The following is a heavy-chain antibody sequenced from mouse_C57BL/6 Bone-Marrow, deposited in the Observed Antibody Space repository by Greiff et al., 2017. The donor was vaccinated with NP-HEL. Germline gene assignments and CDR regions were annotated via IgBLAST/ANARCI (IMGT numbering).Heavy chain of an antibody. D-gene: IGHD1-1*01. V-gene: IGHV5-4*01. CDR3: ARDSVVAYYAMDY. CDR1: GFTFSRYA. Sequence: EVKVVESGGGLVKPGGSLKLSCAASGFTFSRYAMSWVRQTPEKRLEWVATISDGGRYTYYPDNVKGRFTISRDNAKNNLYLQMSHLKSEDTAMYYCARDSVVAYYAMDYWGQGTSVTVSS. CDR2: ISDGGRYT. J-gene: IGHJ4*01.